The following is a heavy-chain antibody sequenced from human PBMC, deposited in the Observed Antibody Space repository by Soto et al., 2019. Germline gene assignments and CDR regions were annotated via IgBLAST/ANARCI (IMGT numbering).Heavy chain of an antibody. V-gene: IGHV3-21*01. J-gene: IGHJ6*02. CDR3: ARDRGYDAHDYYYNAMDV. CDR1: GFTFRTYT. Sequence: EVQLVESGGGLVKPGGSLRLSCVASGFTFRTYTMNWVRQAPGKGLEWVSGIRGFSPYTFYAESVKGRFTISRDNATNSLYLQMNSLGVEDTAVYYCARDRGYDAHDYYYNAMDVWGQGTTVTVSS. CDR2: IRGFSPYT. D-gene: IGHD2-15*01.